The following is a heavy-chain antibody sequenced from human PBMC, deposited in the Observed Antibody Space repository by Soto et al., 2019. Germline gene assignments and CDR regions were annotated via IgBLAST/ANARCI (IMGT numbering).Heavy chain of an antibody. Sequence: ASVKVSCKASGFTFTSSAVQWVRQARGQRLEWIGWIVVGSGNTNYAQKFQERVTITRDMSTSTAYMELSSLRSEDTAVSYCAADGIVVVPAVMGAGWGQGTLVTVSS. CDR3: AADGIVVVPAVMGAG. CDR2: IVVGSGNT. V-gene: IGHV1-58*01. J-gene: IGHJ4*02. D-gene: IGHD2-2*01. CDR1: GFTFTSSA.